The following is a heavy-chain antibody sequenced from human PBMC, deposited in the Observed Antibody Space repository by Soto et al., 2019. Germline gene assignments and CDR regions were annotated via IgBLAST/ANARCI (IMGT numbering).Heavy chain of an antibody. CDR1: GFSLSTSGVG. D-gene: IGHD2-15*01. V-gene: IGHV2-5*02. Sequence: QITLKESGPTLVKPTQTLTLTCTFSGFSLSTSGVGVGWIRQPPGKALEWLALIYWDDDKPYNPSLKNRLTITKATSKNQVVLTMTNMDPVDTATYYCGHSLKYNPRSCSGGSCYSADYWGQGILVTVSS. J-gene: IGHJ4*02. CDR2: IYWDDDK. CDR3: GHSLKYNPRSCSGGSCYSADY.